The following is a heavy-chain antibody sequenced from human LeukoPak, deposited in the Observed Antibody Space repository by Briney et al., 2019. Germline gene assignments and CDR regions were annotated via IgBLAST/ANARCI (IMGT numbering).Heavy chain of an antibody. CDR3: ARGGYRSGWYRD. V-gene: IGHV3-53*01. D-gene: IGHD6-19*01. CDR1: GFTPRTNI. CDR2: VDSGRTT. Sequence: PGGSLRLSRAASGFTPRTNIMSAGPQPPEGVVGWVLVVDSGRTTYYAASVKGRFPISSDNSKNTLYLQMSRLRAEDTAVYYCARGGYRSGWYRDWGQGTLVTVSS. J-gene: IGHJ4*02.